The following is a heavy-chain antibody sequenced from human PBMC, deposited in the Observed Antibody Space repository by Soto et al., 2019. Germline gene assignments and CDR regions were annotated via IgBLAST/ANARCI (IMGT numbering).Heavy chain of an antibody. D-gene: IGHD4-17*01. CDR2: GSYSGTT. CDR1: GVSVSSGSFY. CDR3: AGGATVTQYDY. Sequence: SETLSLTCTVSGVSVSSGSFYWAWIRQPPGKGLEWIGFGSYSGTTNYKPSLKSRVTISVDTSRSQISLMVSSLTAADTAVYYCAGGATVTQYDYWGQGTLVTVSS. J-gene: IGHJ4*02. V-gene: IGHV4-61*01.